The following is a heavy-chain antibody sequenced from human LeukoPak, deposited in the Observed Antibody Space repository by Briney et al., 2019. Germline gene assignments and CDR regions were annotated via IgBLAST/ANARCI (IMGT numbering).Heavy chain of an antibody. J-gene: IGHJ4*02. CDR3: ARDQGYSGGWYPIYFDY. Sequence: GGSLRLSCAASGFTFSSYWMSWVRQAPGKGLEWVANIKQDGSAKYYVDSVKGRFTISRDNAKNLLYLQMNSLRAEDTAVYYCARDQGYSGGWYPIYFDYWGQGTLVTVSS. CDR1: GFTFSSYW. V-gene: IGHV3-7*01. D-gene: IGHD6-19*01. CDR2: IKQDGSAK.